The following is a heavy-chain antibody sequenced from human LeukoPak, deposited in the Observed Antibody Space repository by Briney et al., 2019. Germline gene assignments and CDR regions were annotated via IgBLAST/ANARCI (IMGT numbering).Heavy chain of an antibody. CDR2: IYYSGST. V-gene: IGHV4-59*01. CDR3: ARQAVDTWCGP. J-gene: IGHJ5*02. Sequence: PSETLSLTCTVSGGSIRRYYWIWLRQPPGKGLEWIGYIYYSGSTNYNPSLKSRVTISVDTSKNQFSLKLSSVTAEDTAVYYCARQAVDTWCGPWGQGTLVTVSS. CDR1: GGSIRRYY. D-gene: IGHD3-22*01.